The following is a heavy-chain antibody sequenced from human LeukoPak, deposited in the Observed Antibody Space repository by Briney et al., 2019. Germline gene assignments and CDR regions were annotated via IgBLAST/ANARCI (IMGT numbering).Heavy chain of an antibody. CDR3: AKGLNYCSSTSCYTGLGY. J-gene: IGHJ4*02. CDR2: ISGSGGST. CDR1: GFTFSSYA. D-gene: IGHD2-2*01. V-gene: IGHV3-23*01. Sequence: GSLRLSCAASGFTFSSYAMSWVRQAPGKGLEWVSAISGSGGSTYYADSVKGRFTISRDNSKNTLYLQMNSLRAEDTAVYYCAKGLNYCSSTSCYTGLGYWGQGTLVTVSS.